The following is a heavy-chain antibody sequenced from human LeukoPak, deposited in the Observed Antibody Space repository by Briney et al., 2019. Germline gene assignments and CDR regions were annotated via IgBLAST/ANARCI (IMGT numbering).Heavy chain of an antibody. V-gene: IGHV3-21*01. J-gene: IGHJ3*02. CDR2: ISSSSSYI. CDR3: AREVGRGGAFDI. Sequence: GGSLRLSCAASGFTFSSYSMNWVRQAPGKGLEWVSSISSSSSYIYYADSVKGRFTISRDNAKNSLYLQMNSLRAEDTVVYYCAREVGRGGAFDIWGQGTMVTVSS. D-gene: IGHD1-14*01. CDR1: GFTFSSYS.